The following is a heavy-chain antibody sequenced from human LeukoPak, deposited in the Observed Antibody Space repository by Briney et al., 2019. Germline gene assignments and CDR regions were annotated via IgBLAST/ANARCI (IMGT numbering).Heavy chain of an antibody. CDR3: ARDEYGGHFDY. CDR1: GGSISSYY. CDR2: IYYSGST. D-gene: IGHD4-23*01. V-gene: IGHV4-59*01. Sequence: SETLSLTCTVSGGSISSYYWSWIRQPPGKGLEWIGYIYYSGSTNYNPSLKSRVTISVDTSKNQFSLKLSSVTAADTAVYYCARDEYGGHFDYWGQGTLVTVSS. J-gene: IGHJ4*02.